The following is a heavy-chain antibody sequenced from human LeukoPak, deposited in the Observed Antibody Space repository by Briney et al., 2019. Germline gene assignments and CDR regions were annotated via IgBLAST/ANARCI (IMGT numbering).Heavy chain of an antibody. CDR2: ISSGSDYI. D-gene: IGHD2-2*01. J-gene: IGHJ4*02. Sequence: GGSLRLSGVASGFTCKRVSMDGVRHAPGKGLEWVSTISSGSDYIYHADSVRGRLTISRYNARNSLYLQRNSLRAEDTAVYYCARDPSLGMPGGFDFWGQGILVTVSS. V-gene: IGHV3-21*06. CDR3: ARDPSLGMPGGFDF. CDR1: GFTCKRVS.